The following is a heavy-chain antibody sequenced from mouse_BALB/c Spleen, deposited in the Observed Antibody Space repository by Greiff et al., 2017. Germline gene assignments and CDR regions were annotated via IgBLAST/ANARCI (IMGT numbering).Heavy chain of an antibody. CDR3: ARDQGTGTSWFAY. Sequence: EVKLVESGGGLVQPGGSLKLSCAASGFTFSSYGMSWVRQTPDKRLELVATINSNGGSTYYPDSVKGRFTISRDNAKNTLYLQMSSLKSEDTAMYYCARDQGTGTSWFAYWGQGTLVTVSA. CDR1: GFTFSSYG. CDR2: INSNGGST. D-gene: IGHD4-1*01. J-gene: IGHJ3*01. V-gene: IGHV5-6-3*01.